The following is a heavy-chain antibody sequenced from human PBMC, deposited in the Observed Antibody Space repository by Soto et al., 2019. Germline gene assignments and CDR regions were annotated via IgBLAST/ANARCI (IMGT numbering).Heavy chain of an antibody. V-gene: IGHV3-23*01. CDR2: ISGSGGST. Sequence: EVQLLESGGGLVQPGGSLRLSCAASGFTFSSYAMSWVRQAPGKGLEWVSAISGSGGSTYYADSVKGRFTISRDNSKNTLYLQMNSLRSEDAAVYYCAKSAGLLWFGEFPYFDCWGQGPLVTVSS. CDR3: AKSAGLLWFGEFPYFDC. D-gene: IGHD3-10*01. CDR1: GFTFSSYA. J-gene: IGHJ4*02.